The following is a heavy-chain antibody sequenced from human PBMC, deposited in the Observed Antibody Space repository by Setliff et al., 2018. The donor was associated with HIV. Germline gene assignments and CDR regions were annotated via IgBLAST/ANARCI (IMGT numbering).Heavy chain of an antibody. D-gene: IGHD2-15*01. Sequence: GESLKISCAASGFTFSSYAMHWVRQAPGKGLEYVSAIGSNGRSTNYADSVKGRFTISRDNSKNTLYLQMGSLRAEDMAVYYCARGGSGKYDYWGQGTLVTVSS. CDR1: GFTFSSYA. CDR3: ARGGSGKYDY. V-gene: IGHV3-64*02. J-gene: IGHJ4*02. CDR2: IGSNGRST.